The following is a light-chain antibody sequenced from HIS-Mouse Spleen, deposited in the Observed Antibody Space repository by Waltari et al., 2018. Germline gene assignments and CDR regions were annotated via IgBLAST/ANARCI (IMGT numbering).Light chain of an antibody. V-gene: IGLV2-14*03. CDR3: SSYTSSSTRL. CDR1: SSDVGGYNY. Sequence: QSALTQPASVSGSPGQSITISCTGTSSDVGGYNYVSCYQQHPGKAPKLMIYDVSNRPSRVSNRFSGSKAGNTASLTISGLQAENEADYYCSSYTSSSTRLFGGGTKLTVL. J-gene: IGLJ3*02. CDR2: DVS.